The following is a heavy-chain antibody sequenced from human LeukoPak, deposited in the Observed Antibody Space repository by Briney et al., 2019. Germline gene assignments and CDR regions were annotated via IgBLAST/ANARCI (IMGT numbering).Heavy chain of an antibody. Sequence: PGGSLRLSCAASGFTFSGSAMHWVRQASGKGLEWVGRIRSKANNYATVYAASVKGRFTISRDDSKNTAYLQMNSLKTEDTAVYYCAKGQELDDGVFDSWGQGTLVTVSS. CDR1: GFTFSGSA. J-gene: IGHJ4*02. V-gene: IGHV3-73*01. CDR3: AKGQELDDGVFDS. D-gene: IGHD1-1*01. CDR2: IRSKANNYAT.